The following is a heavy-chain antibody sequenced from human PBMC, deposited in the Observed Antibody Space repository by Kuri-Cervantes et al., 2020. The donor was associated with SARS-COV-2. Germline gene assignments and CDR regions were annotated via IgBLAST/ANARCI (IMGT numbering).Heavy chain of an antibody. D-gene: IGHD6-19*01. Sequence: EALKISCTVSGGSISSSSYYWGWIRQPPGKGLEWIGSIYYSGSTYYNPSLKSRVTISVDTSKNQFDLKLSSATAADTAVYYCASGGAVAGDPWGQGTMVTVSS. CDR2: IYYSGST. V-gene: IGHV4-39*01. CDR3: ASGGAVAGDP. J-gene: IGHJ5*02. CDR1: GGSISSSSYY.